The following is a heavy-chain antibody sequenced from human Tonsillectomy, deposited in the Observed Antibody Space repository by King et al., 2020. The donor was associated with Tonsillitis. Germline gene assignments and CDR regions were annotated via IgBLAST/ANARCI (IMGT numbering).Heavy chain of an antibody. J-gene: IGHJ4*02. CDR1: GFTFSSYS. CDR3: SRGYGSGRSGFDY. D-gene: IGHD3-10*01. CDR2: ISTGTI. Sequence: DVQLVESGGGLVQPGGSLRLSCAASGFTFSSYSMNWVRQAPGKGLEWVSYISTGTIYYVESVKGRFTITRDNDKNSLHLQMDSLRDEDTAVYFCSRGYGSGRSGFDYWGQGTLVTVSS. V-gene: IGHV3-48*02.